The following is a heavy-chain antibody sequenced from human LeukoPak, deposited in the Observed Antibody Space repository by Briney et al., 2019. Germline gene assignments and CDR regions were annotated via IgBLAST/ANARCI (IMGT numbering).Heavy chain of an antibody. CDR1: GGSFSGYY. CDR2: INHSGST. Sequence: PSETLSLTRAVYGGSFSGYYWSWIRQPPGKGLEWIGEINHSGSTNYNPSLKSRVTISVDTSKNQFSLKLSSVTAADTAVYYCARSGGAFDIWGQGTMVTVSS. D-gene: IGHD6-25*01. CDR3: ARSGGAFDI. J-gene: IGHJ3*02. V-gene: IGHV4-34*01.